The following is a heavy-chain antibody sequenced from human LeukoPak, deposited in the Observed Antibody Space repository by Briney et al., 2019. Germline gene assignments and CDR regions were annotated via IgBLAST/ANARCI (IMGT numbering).Heavy chain of an antibody. J-gene: IGHJ4*02. D-gene: IGHD7-27*01. CDR1: VYTFTVYY. CDR3: ARDGELTGDKAFDY. Sequence: GASVKVSCKASVYTFTVYYMHWVRQAPGQGLEWMGWINPNSGGTNYAQKFQGRVTMTSDTSISTAYMELSRLRSDDTAVYYCARDGELTGDKAFDYWGQGTLVTVSS. CDR2: INPNSGGT. V-gene: IGHV1-2*02.